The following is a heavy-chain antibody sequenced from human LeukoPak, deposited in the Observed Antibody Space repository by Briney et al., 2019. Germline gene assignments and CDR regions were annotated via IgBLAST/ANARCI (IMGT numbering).Heavy chain of an antibody. V-gene: IGHV3-9*01. CDR1: GFTFDDYA. Sequence: GGSLRLSCAASGFTFDDYAMHWVRQAPGKGLEWVSGISWNSGSIGYADSVKGRFTISRDNAKNSLYLQMNSLRAEDTAVYYCARESLTFGRAFDIWGQGTMVTVSS. CDR3: ARESLTFGRAFDI. J-gene: IGHJ3*02. CDR2: ISWNSGSI. D-gene: IGHD3-16*01.